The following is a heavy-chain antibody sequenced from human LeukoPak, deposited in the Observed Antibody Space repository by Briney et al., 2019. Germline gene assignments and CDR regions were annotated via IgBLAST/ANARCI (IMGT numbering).Heavy chain of an antibody. CDR3: ASEPQNSLNYYYMDV. V-gene: IGHV3-23*01. D-gene: IGHD1-14*01. CDR2: ISGSGGST. J-gene: IGHJ6*03. CDR1: GFTFSSHA. Sequence: GGSLRLSCAASGFTFSSHAMSWVRQAPGKGLEWVSAISGSGGSTFYADSVKGRFTISRDNAKNSLFLQMNSLRAEDTAVYYCASEPQNSLNYYYMDVWGKGTTVTVSS.